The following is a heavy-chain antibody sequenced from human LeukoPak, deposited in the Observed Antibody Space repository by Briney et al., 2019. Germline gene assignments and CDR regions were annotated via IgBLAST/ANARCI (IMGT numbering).Heavy chain of an antibody. J-gene: IGHJ4*02. D-gene: IGHD4-23*01. V-gene: IGHV4-59*02. CDR1: GGSVSGYY. Sequence: SETLSLTCTVSGGSVSGYYWSWIRQPPGKGLEWIGYIYYSGSTNYNPSLKSRVTISVDTSKNQFSLKLSSVTAADTAVYYCARDLYGGNAPDWGQGTLVTVSS. CDR3: ARDLYGGNAPD. CDR2: IYYSGST.